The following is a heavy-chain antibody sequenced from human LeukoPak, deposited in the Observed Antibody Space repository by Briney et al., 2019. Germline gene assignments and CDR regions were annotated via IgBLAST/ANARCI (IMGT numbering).Heavy chain of an antibody. CDR1: GFTFGKYW. CDR2: IKLDGSEK. Sequence: PGGSLRLSCVASGFTFGKYWMSWVRQAPGKGLEWVANIKLDGSEKNYVDSVKGRFTISRDNTKNSLYPQMNSLRVEDTAVFYCARDQYDTWSRRGNFDSWGQGTLVTVSS. CDR3: ARDQYDTWSRRGNFDS. J-gene: IGHJ4*02. D-gene: IGHD3-3*01. V-gene: IGHV3-7*03.